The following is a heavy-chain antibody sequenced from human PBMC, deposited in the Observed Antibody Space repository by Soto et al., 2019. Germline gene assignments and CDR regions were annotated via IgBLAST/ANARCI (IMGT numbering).Heavy chain of an antibody. V-gene: IGHV3-30*18. CDR2: ISYDGSNK. CDR1: GFTFSSYG. CDR3: AKCACGGYSYGGPIDY. J-gene: IGHJ4*02. D-gene: IGHD5-18*01. Sequence: SLRLSCAASGFTFSSYGMHWVRQAPGKGLEWVAVISYDGSNKYYADSVKGRFTISRDNSKNTLYLQMNSLRAEDTAVYYCAKCACGGYSYGGPIDYWGQGTLVTVSS.